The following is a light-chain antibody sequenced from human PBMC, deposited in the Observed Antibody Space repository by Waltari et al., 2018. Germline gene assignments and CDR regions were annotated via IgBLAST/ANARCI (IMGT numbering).Light chain of an antibody. Sequence: QSVLTQPPSASGTPGQRVTISCSGSTSDIGGNTVVWYQQLPGTAPKLLIHSNDQRPSGVPDRFSGFKSGTSASLAIIGLQSEDEGEYFCAAWDDSLTYVFGTGTKVTVL. V-gene: IGLV1-44*01. CDR2: SND. CDR3: AAWDDSLTYV. J-gene: IGLJ1*01. CDR1: TSDIGGNT.